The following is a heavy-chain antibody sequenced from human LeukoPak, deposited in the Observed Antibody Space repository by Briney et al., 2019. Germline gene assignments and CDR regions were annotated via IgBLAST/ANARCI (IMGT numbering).Heavy chain of an antibody. D-gene: IGHD1-26*01. CDR2: INPNSGGT. CDR1: GYTFTGYY. V-gene: IGHV1-2*02. Sequence: ASVKVSCKASGYTFTGYYMHWVRQAPGQGLEWMGWINPNSGGTNYAQKFQGRVTMTRDTSISTAYMELSRLRSDDTAVYYCARAISGSYVGAFDIWGQGTMVTVSS. CDR3: ARAISGSYVGAFDI. J-gene: IGHJ3*02.